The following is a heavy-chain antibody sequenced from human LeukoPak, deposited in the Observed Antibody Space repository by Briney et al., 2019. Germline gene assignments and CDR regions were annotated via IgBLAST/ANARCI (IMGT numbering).Heavy chain of an antibody. CDR1: GFTLSSYW. CDR2: MNSDERST. V-gene: IGHV3-74*01. Sequence: GGSLRLSCAASGFTLSSYWTHWVRQAPGKGLVWVSRMNSDERSTNYAASVKGRSTISRDNAKNTLYLQMNSLRPEDTAVYYCASTDDYSDENYWGKGTRVTVSS. CDR3: ASTDDYSDENY. J-gene: IGHJ4*02. D-gene: IGHD4-17*01.